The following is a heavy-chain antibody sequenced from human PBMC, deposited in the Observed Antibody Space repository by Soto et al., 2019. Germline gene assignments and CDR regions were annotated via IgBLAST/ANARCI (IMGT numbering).Heavy chain of an antibody. V-gene: IGHV3-23*01. CDR3: AKDLSSWSYYCDY. CDR1: GFTFSSYA. CDR2: ISGSGGST. D-gene: IGHD6-13*01. J-gene: IGHJ4*02. Sequence: EVQLLESGGGLVQAGGSLRLTCAASGFTFSSYAMSWVGQAPGKGLEWGSAISGSGGSTYYGDSVKGRFTISRDNSKNTQYLQMDSLRAEDTAVYYCAKDLSSWSYYCDYWGQGTLVTVSS.